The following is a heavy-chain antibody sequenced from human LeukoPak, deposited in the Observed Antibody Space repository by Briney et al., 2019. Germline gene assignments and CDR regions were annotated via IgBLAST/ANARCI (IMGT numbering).Heavy chain of an antibody. CDR3: ARELRSYYGMDV. Sequence: GGSLRLSCAASGFTFSSYAMSWVRQAPGKGLEWVSAISGSGGSTYYADSVKGRFTISRDNAKNSLYLQMNSLRAEDTAVYYCARELRSYYGMDVWGQGTTVTVSS. D-gene: IGHD1-14*01. J-gene: IGHJ6*02. CDR1: GFTFSSYA. V-gene: IGHV3-23*01. CDR2: ISGSGGST.